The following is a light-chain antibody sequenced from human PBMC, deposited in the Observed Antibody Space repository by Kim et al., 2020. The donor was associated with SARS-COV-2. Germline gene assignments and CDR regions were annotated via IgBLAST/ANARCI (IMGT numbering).Light chain of an antibody. CDR2: EGS. CDR1: SSGVGSYNR. CDR3: CSYAGSSTFYV. V-gene: IGLV2-23*01. Sequence: QAITISCTGTSSGVGSYNRVSWYQQHPGKAPKLMIYEGSKRPSGVSNRFSGSKSGNTASLTISGRQAEDEADYYCCSYAGSSTFYVFGTGTKVTVL. J-gene: IGLJ1*01.